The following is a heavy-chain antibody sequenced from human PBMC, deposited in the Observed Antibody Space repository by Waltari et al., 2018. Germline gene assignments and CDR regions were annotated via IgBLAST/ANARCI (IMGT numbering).Heavy chain of an antibody. V-gene: IGHV4-4*07. J-gene: IGHJ4*02. CDR3: ARDYRGYSYGLFDY. Sequence: QVQLQESGPGLVKPSATLSLTCTVSGGSISSYYWSWIRQPAGKGLEWIGRIYTSGSTNYNPSLKSRVTMSVDTSKNQFSLKLSSVTAADTAVYYCARDYRGYSYGLFDYWGQGTLVTVSS. D-gene: IGHD5-18*01. CDR2: IYTSGST. CDR1: GGSISSYY.